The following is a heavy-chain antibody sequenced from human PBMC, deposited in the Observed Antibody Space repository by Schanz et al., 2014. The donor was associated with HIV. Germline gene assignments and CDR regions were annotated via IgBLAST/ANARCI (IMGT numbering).Heavy chain of an antibody. CDR2: ISWNSVFI. D-gene: IGHD4-4*01. V-gene: IGHV3-9*01. CDR3: AKDIQDYSNSFDL. J-gene: IGHJ4*02. CDR1: EFTFDGYA. Sequence: VQLVESGGGLVKPGGSLRLSCAASEFTFDGYAMHWVRQAPGKGLEWVSSISWNSVFIAYADSVKGRFTISRDNAKNSLYLQMNSLRPEDTALYYCAKDIQDYSNSFDLWGQGTLVTVSA.